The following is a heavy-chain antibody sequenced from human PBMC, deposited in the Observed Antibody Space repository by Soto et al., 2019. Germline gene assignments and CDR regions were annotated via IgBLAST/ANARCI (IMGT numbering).Heavy chain of an antibody. V-gene: IGHV4-59*01. J-gene: IGHJ6*02. D-gene: IGHD6-13*01. Sequence: PSETLSLTCTVSGGSISSYYWSWIRQPPGKGLEWIGYIYYSGSTNYNPSLKSRVTISVDTSKNQLSLKLSSVTAADTAVYYCARDPRIAAAGIAGPRSYYYGMDVWGQGTTVT. CDR1: GGSISSYY. CDR3: ARDPRIAAAGIAGPRSYYYGMDV. CDR2: IYYSGST.